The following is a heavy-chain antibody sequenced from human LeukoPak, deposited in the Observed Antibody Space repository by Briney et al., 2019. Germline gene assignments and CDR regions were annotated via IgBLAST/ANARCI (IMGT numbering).Heavy chain of an antibody. Sequence: SEPLSLTCSVSGGSISSDYWIWMRQPPGKGLEWIGYMSYSRSTNYNPSLKSRVTISVDTSKSQVSLKLRSVTAADTAVYYCARVQIYDSPVDVWGQGTTVTV. CDR3: ARVQIYDSPVDV. V-gene: IGHV4-59*01. CDR2: MSYSRST. CDR1: GGSISSDY. J-gene: IGHJ6*02. D-gene: IGHD5/OR15-5a*01.